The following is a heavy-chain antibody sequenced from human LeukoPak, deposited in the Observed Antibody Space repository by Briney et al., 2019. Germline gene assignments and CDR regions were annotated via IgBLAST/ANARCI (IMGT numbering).Heavy chain of an antibody. D-gene: IGHD4-17*01. CDR2: IHHSGSN. J-gene: IGHJ5*02. V-gene: IGHV4-38-2*01. CDR1: GYSIGSGYY. CDR3: ARSPTGGYGDYH. Sequence: SETLSLTCGVSGYSIGSGYYWGWIRQPPGKGLEWIGAIHHSGSNYYNSSLMSRVTISVDTPKNQFSLKLSSVTAADTAVYYCARSPTGGYGDYHWGQGTLVTVSS.